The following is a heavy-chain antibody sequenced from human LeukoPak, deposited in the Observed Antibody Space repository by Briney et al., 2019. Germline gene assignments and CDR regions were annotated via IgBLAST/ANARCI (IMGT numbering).Heavy chain of an antibody. CDR1: GFTFSTYA. Sequence: GGSLRLSCAASGFTFSTYAMSWVRQAPGKGLEWVSTISGSGANTYYADSVRGRFTISRDNSKSTLYLHMNSLRAEDTAVYYCAEERTGYTNPYYFDYWGQGTLVTVSS. D-gene: IGHD3/OR15-3a*01. CDR2: ISGSGANT. CDR3: AEERTGYTNPYYFDY. J-gene: IGHJ4*02. V-gene: IGHV3-23*01.